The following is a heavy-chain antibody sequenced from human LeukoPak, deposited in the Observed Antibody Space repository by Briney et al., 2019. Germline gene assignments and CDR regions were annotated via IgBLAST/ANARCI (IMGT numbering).Heavy chain of an antibody. D-gene: IGHD4/OR15-4a*01. Sequence: GGSLRLSCAASGFTFSSYVMSWVRQAPGKGLEWVSAISGSGGSTYYADSVKGRFTVSRDNSKNTLYLQINSLRAEDTAVYCCAKDAKYVFFDYWGQGTLVTVSS. V-gene: IGHV3-23*01. CDR1: GFTFSSYV. CDR3: AKDAKYVFFDY. J-gene: IGHJ4*02. CDR2: ISGSGGST.